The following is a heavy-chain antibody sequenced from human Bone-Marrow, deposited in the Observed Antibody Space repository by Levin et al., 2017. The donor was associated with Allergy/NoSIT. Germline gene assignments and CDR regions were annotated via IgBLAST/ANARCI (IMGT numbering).Heavy chain of an antibody. Sequence: GESLKISCKVSGYTLTELSMHWVRQAPGKGLEWMGGFDPEDGETIYAQKLQGRVTMTEDTSTDTAYMELSSLRSEGTAVYYCATANILATNPPRNWGQGTLVTVSS. CDR2: FDPEDGET. D-gene: IGHD5-12*01. CDR1: GYTLTELS. V-gene: IGHV1-24*01. J-gene: IGHJ4*02. CDR3: ATANILATNPPRN.